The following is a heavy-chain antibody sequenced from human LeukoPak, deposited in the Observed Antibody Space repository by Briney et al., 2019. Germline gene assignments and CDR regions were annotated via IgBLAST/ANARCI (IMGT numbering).Heavy chain of an antibody. D-gene: IGHD5-18*01. CDR1: VYTFTVYY. J-gene: IGHJ4*02. V-gene: IGHV1-2*02. CDR2: INPNSGGT. Sequence: GASVTVSFKSTVYTFTVYYMHWVRQAPGQGPEGMGWINPNSGGTNYAQKFQGRITMTRDTSISTAYMELSRLRSDDTAVYYCARGQDTAGHRHYDYWGQGTLVTVSS. CDR3: ARGQDTAGHRHYDY.